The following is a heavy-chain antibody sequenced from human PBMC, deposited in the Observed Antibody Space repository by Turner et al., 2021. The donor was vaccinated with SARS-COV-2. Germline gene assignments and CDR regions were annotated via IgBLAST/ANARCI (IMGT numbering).Heavy chain of an antibody. J-gene: IGHJ4*02. CDR1: GGSIYSSSYY. CDR2: IYYTGSA. D-gene: IGHD2-15*01. Sequence: QLQLPESGPGLVQPSEPLSLACSLPGGSIYSSSYYWGWVRQPPGKGLEWLGTIYYTGSAYYNPSLKSRVAISVRTSTNQFSLKLRYVTAADTAVYYCARLGFCSGGSCSFDHWGQGTLVTVS. V-gene: IGHV4-39*01. CDR3: ARLGFCSGGSCSFDH.